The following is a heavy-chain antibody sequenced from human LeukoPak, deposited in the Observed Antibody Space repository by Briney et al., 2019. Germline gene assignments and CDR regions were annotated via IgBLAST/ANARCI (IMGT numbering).Heavy chain of an antibody. CDR3: AKAPAEHYYYYYMDV. CDR2: ISSSSRYI. V-gene: IGHV3-21*04. CDR1: GFTFNTYS. Sequence: GGSLRLSCAASGFTFNTYSMNWVRQTPGKGLEWVSSISSSSRYIYYADSVKGRFTISRDNSKNSLYLQMNSLRTEDTALYYCAKAPAEHYYYYYMDVWGKGTTVTVSS. J-gene: IGHJ6*03.